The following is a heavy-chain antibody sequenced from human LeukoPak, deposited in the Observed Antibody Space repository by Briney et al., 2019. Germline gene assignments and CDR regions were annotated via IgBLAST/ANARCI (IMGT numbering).Heavy chain of an antibody. D-gene: IGHD3-16*01. CDR3: ARESFGLDY. CDR1: GFTFSSYD. CDR2: ISSDGSNE. Sequence: GGSLRLSCAASGFTFSSYDMHWVRQAPGKGLEWVAFISSDGSNEYYGDSVKGRFTIYRDNLILYLQMNRLRTEDTAVYFCARESFGLDYWGQGTLVTVSS. J-gene: IGHJ4*02. V-gene: IGHV3-30-3*01.